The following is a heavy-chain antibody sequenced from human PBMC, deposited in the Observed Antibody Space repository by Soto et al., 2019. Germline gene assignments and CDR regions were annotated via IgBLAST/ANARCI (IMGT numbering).Heavy chain of an antibody. D-gene: IGHD2-8*01. CDR2: INGDNGNT. CDR1: GYTFTRYA. CDR3: ARGVESTVYAGFDY. J-gene: IGHJ4*02. V-gene: IGHV1-3*01. Sequence: ASVKVSCKASGYTFTRYAMHWVRQAPGQGLEWMGWINGDNGNTKYSQRFQGRVTITRDTSASTAHMELSSLRSEDTAVYYCARGVESTVYAGFDYWGQGTLVTVSS.